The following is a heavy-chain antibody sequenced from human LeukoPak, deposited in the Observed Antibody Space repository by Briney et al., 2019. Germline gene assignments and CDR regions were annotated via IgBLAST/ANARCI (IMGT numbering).Heavy chain of an antibody. Sequence: GGSLRLSCAASGFTFSSYWMSWVRQAPGKGLEWVANIKQDGSEKFYVDSVKGRFTISRDNAKNSLYLQMNSLRAEDTAVYYCARIGVVRGVTNYYYYGMDVWGQGTTVTVSS. CDR2: IKQDGSEK. V-gene: IGHV3-7*01. CDR3: ARIGVVRGVTNYYYYGMDV. D-gene: IGHD3-10*01. J-gene: IGHJ6*02. CDR1: GFTFSSYW.